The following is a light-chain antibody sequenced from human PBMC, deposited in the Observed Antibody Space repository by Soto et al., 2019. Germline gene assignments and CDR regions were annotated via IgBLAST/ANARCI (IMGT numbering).Light chain of an antibody. V-gene: IGKV3D-15*01. J-gene: IGKJ1*01. CDR1: QSVRND. Sequence: EIVLTQSPGTLSLSPGERATLSCRASQSVRNDHVAWYQQKTGQAPRLLISRAVTRAIGIPARFSGSGCGTEFTLTISSLQSEDFAVYFCQPYKYWPPWTFGQGTKVDIK. CDR2: RAV. CDR3: QPYKYWPPWT.